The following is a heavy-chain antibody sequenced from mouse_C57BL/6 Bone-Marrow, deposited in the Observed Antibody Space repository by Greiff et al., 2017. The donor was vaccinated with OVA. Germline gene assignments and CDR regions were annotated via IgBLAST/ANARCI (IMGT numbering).Heavy chain of an antibody. CDR2: INTSDGYT. CDR3: ARDVFAY. V-gene: IGHV1-50*01. CDR1: GYTFTSYW. Sequence: QVHVKQSGAELVKPGASVKLSCTASGYTFTSYWMQWVKQRPGQGLEWIGEINTSDGYTNYNQKFKGKSTLTVDTSSITVYMQLSSLTAEDSAVYYCARDVFAYWGQGTLVTVSA. J-gene: IGHJ3*01.